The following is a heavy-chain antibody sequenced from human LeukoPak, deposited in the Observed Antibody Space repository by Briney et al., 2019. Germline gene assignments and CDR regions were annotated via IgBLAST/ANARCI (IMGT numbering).Heavy chain of an antibody. Sequence: PGGSLRLSCAASGFTFSTYVVNWVRQAPGKGLEWVSSISSSSSYIYYADSVKGRFTISRDNAKNSLYLQMNSLRAEDTAVYYCARDRGVVGDYWGQGTLVTVSS. CDR1: GFTFSTYV. CDR3: ARDRGVVGDY. V-gene: IGHV3-21*01. J-gene: IGHJ4*02. D-gene: IGHD2-15*01. CDR2: ISSSSSYI.